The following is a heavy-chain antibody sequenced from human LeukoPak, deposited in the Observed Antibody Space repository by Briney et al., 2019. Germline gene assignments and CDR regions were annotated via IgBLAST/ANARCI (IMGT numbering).Heavy chain of an antibody. CDR2: INACNGNT. CDR3: ARDAAPNWNYGGNWFDP. D-gene: IGHD1-7*01. J-gene: IGHJ5*02. Sequence: ASVKVSCKASGYTFTSYAMHWVRQAPGQRLEWMGWINACNGNTKYSQELQGRVPITRGTSESTAYMELSSLRSEDMAVYYCARDAAPNWNYGGNWFDPWGQGTLVTVSS. V-gene: IGHV1-3*03. CDR1: GYTFTSYA.